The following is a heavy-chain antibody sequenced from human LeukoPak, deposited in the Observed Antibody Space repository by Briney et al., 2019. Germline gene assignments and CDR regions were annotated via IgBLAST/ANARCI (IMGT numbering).Heavy chain of an antibody. D-gene: IGHD3-10*01. Sequence: TGGSLRLSCAASGFTFSSYGMSWVRQAPGKGLEWVSAISGRGGSTYYADSVKGRFTISRDNSKNTLYLQMNSLRAEDTAVYYCAKSLVRGVIYYYMDVWGKGTTVTISS. CDR2: ISGRGGST. J-gene: IGHJ6*03. CDR3: AKSLVRGVIYYYMDV. CDR1: GFTFSSYG. V-gene: IGHV3-23*01.